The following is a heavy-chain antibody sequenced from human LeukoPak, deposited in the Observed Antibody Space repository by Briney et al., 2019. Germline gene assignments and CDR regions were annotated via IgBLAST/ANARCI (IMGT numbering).Heavy chain of an antibody. D-gene: IGHD4-17*01. CDR1: GFIFSDYY. CDR2: ISPTTGNT. Sequence: PGGSLRLSCAASGFIFSDYYMTWIRQAPGKGLEWISYISPTTGNTNSADSVKGRFTISRDNAKNSVYLQLNSLRPDDTAVYYCARDRASGDYVFDLWGQGTLVTVSP. V-gene: IGHV3-11*06. J-gene: IGHJ4*02. CDR3: ARDRASGDYVFDL.